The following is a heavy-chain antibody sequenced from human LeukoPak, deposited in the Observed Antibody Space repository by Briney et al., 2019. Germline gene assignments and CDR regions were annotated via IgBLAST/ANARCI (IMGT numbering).Heavy chain of an antibody. V-gene: IGHV3-23*01. D-gene: IGHD3-22*01. CDR1: GFTFGSYA. CDR2: ISGSGGST. Sequence: SGGSLRLSCAASGFTFGSYAMSWVRQAPGKGLEWVSAISGSGGSTHYADSVKGRFTISRDNSKNTLYLQMNSLRAEDTAVYYCGRYYYDSSGSKGGLDYWGQGTLVTVSS. CDR3: GRYYYDSSGSKGGLDY. J-gene: IGHJ4*02.